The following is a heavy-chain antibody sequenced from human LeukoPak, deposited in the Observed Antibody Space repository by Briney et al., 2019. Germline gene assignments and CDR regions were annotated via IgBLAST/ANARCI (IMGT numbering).Heavy chain of an antibody. Sequence: GGSLRLSCAASGFTFSSYAMSWVRQAPGKGLEWVSAISGSGGSTYYADSVKGRFTISRDNSKNTLYLQMNSLRAEDTAVCYCAKESSIAVAGGPVDYWGQGTLVTVSS. CDR3: AKESSIAVAGGPVDY. J-gene: IGHJ4*02. CDR1: GFTFSSYA. V-gene: IGHV3-23*01. D-gene: IGHD6-19*01. CDR2: ISGSGGST.